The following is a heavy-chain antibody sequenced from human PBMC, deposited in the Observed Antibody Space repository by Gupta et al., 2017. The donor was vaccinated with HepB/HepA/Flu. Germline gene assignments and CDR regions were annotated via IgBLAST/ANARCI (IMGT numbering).Heavy chain of an antibody. CDR2: IWYDGSNK. CDR3: AREEYYDFWSGFPGGWFDP. J-gene: IGHJ5*02. CDR1: GFPFSSYG. D-gene: IGHD3-3*01. V-gene: IGHV3-33*01. Sequence: QVQLVESGGGVVQPGRSLRLSCAASGFPFSSYGMHWVRQAPGKGLEWVAVIWYDGSNKYYADSVKGRFTISRDNSKNTLYLQMNSLRAEDTAVYYCAREEYYDFWSGFPGGWFDPWGQGTLVTVSS.